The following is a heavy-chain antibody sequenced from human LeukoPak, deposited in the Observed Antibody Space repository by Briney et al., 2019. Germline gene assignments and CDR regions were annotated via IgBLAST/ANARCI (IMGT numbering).Heavy chain of an antibody. CDR3: ARDLGQRDLPFDH. Sequence: ASVKVSCKASGYSFSTYAMHWVRQAPGQRLEWMGWINVGNGNTKYSQKFQGRVTITRDTSASTAYMELRRLKSDDTAVYYCARDLGQRDLPFDHWGQGTLVTVSS. CDR2: INVGNGNT. CDR1: GYSFSTYA. D-gene: IGHD6-25*01. J-gene: IGHJ4*02. V-gene: IGHV1-3*01.